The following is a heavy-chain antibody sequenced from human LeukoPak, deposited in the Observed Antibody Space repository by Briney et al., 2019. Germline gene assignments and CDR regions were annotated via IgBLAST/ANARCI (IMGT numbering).Heavy chain of an antibody. Sequence: GGSLRLSCAPPRFTLGYYYMSWIRQAPGKGLEWLSFISTSGTTIYYADSVKGRFTISRDNAKNTLYLQVNSLRAEDTAVYYCAKSYRVIRNAFDIWGQGTTVTVSS. CDR3: AKSYRVIRNAFDI. V-gene: IGHV3-11*01. CDR1: RFTLGYYY. D-gene: IGHD3-22*01. CDR2: ISTSGTTI. J-gene: IGHJ3*02.